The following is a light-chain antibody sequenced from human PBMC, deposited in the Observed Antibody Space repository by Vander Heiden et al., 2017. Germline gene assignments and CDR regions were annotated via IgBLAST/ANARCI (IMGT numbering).Light chain of an antibody. Sequence: SYELTPPPSVSLSPGQTASITCSGAKLGDKYACWYQQKPGQSPVLVIYQDSKRPSGIPERFSGSNSGNTATLTISGTQAMDEADYYCQAWDSSTVVFGGGTKLTVL. J-gene: IGLJ2*01. V-gene: IGLV3-1*01. CDR3: QAWDSSTVV. CDR1: KLGDKY. CDR2: QDS.